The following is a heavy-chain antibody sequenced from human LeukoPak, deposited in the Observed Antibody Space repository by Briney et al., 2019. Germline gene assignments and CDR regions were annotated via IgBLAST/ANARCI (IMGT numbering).Heavy chain of an antibody. CDR3: ARLKLLWSNYFDF. D-gene: IGHD2-2*01. V-gene: IGHV3-7*01. Sequence: GGALRLSCAASGFTFSSYWMSWVRQAPGKGLEWVANIKQDGSEKYYVDSVKGRFTISTDKAKNSLYLQMNSLRAEDTAVYSCARLKLLWSNYFDFWDQGPVAPVSS. CDR1: GFTFSSYW. J-gene: IGHJ4*02. CDR2: IKQDGSEK.